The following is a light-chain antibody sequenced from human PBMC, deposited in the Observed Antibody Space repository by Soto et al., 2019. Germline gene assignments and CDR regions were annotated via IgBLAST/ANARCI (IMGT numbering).Light chain of an antibody. CDR3: HQYGDSPPWT. CDR1: QSVSSNY. Sequence: ETALTQSPGTLSLSTGERATLSCRASQSVSSNYLAWYQHKPGQTPRLLIYGASSRATGIPDRFSGSGSGTDFILTITRLEPEDFAVYYCHQYGDSPPWTFGQGTKVDI. V-gene: IGKV3-20*01. CDR2: GAS. J-gene: IGKJ1*01.